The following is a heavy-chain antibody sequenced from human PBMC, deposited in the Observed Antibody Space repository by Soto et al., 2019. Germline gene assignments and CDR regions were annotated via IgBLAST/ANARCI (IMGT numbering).Heavy chain of an antibody. J-gene: IGHJ6*03. Sequence: SETLSLTCTVSGGSISSYYWSWIRQPPGKGLEWIGYIYYSGSTNYNPSLKSRVTISVDTSKNQFSLKLSSVTAADTAVYYCAGHAPGVPPYYYYYYMDVWGKGTTVTVSS. CDR2: IYYSGST. CDR1: GGSISSYY. D-gene: IGHD1-1*01. V-gene: IGHV4-59*08. CDR3: AGHAPGVPPYYYYYYMDV.